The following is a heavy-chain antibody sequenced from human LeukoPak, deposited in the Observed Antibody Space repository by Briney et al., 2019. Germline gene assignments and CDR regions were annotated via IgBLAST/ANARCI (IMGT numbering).Heavy chain of an antibody. D-gene: IGHD3-9*01. CDR2: IYPGDSDT. CDR1: GYSFTSYW. V-gene: IGHV5-51*01. Sequence: GESLKISCKGSGYSFTSYWIGWVRQMPGKGLEWMGIIYPGDSDTRYSPSFQGQVTISADKSISTAYLQWSSLKASDTAMYYCARHKLHYDILTGYYAPFDPWGQGTLVTVSS. CDR3: ARHKLHYDILTGYYAPFDP. J-gene: IGHJ5*02.